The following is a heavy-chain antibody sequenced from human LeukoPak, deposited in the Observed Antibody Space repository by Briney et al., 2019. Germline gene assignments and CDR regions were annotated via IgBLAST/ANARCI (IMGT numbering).Heavy chain of an antibody. D-gene: IGHD1-1*01. CDR2: IYNSGST. V-gene: IGHV4-38-2*02. CDR1: GYSMSSGYY. CDR3: ARDRVQLVHFDY. J-gene: IGHJ4*02. Sequence: SETLSLTRTVSGYSMSSGYYWGWIRQPPGKGLEWIGSIYNSGSTYYNPSLKSRVTMSVDTSKIQFSLKLSSVTAADTAVYYCARDRVQLVHFDYWGQGTLVTVSS.